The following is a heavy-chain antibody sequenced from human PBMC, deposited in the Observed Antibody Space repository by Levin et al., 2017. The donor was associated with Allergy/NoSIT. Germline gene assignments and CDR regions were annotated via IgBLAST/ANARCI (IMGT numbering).Heavy chain of an antibody. Sequence: PGGSLRLSCAASGFTFSSYAMSWVRQAPGKGLEWVSAISGSGGSTYYADSVKGRFTISRDNSKNTLYLQMSSLRAEDTAVYYCAKYSIYSSSWKSYYYFDYWGQGTLVTVSS. D-gene: IGHD6-13*01. CDR1: GFTFSSYA. CDR2: ISGSGGST. V-gene: IGHV3-23*01. J-gene: IGHJ4*02. CDR3: AKYSIYSSSWKSYYYFDY.